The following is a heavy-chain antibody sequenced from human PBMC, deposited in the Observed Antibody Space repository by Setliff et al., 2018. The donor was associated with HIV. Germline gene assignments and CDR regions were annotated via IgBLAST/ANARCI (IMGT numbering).Heavy chain of an antibody. V-gene: IGHV1-3*01. D-gene: IGHD5-12*01. CDR1: GYTFTTYA. CDR2: INEASGNT. J-gene: IGHJ5*02. Sequence: VASVKVSCKASGYTFTTYAIFWVRQAPGQRLEWMGWINEASGNTKCSQKFQGRVTITRDTSASTAYMELSSLRSEDTATYYCAHKLPGENSGYDYRGYNWFDPWGQGTLVTVSS. CDR3: AHKLPGENSGYDYRGYNWFDP.